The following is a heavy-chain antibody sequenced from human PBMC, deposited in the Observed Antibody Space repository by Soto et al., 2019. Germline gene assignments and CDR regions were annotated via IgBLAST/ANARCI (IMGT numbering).Heavy chain of an antibody. D-gene: IGHD3-3*01. V-gene: IGHV2-5*02. CDR3: AQRVLRTVFGMVTTTAIYFDF. CDR1: GFSITTSGVG. Sequence: QITLNESGPTQVKPRQTLTLTCTFSGFSITTSGVGVGWIRQYPGKAPEWLALIYWDDDKRYSPSLKSRLTLTKDTYQILVVLTIADLDAADTATYYCAQRVLRTVFGMVTTTAIYFDFWGQRTPVAVSS. J-gene: IGHJ4*02. CDR2: IYWDDDK.